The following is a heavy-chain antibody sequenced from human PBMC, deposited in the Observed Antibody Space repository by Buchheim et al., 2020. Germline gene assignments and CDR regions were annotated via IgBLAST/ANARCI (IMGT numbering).Heavy chain of an antibody. CDR2: ISSSGSTI. CDR1: GFTFSSYE. J-gene: IGHJ6*02. D-gene: IGHD4-17*01. Sequence: EVQLVESGGGLVQPGGSLRLSCAASGFTFSSYEMNWVRQVPGKGLEWVSYISSSGSTIYYADPVKGRFTISRDNAKNSLYLQMNSLRAEDTAVYYCARGPLYGDYNVGMDVWGQGTT. CDR3: ARGPLYGDYNVGMDV. V-gene: IGHV3-48*03.